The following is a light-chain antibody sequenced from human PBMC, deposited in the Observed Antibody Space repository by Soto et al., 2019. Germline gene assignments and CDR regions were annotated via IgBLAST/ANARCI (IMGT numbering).Light chain of an antibody. V-gene: IGKV4-1*01. CDR3: QPYYSTPWT. J-gene: IGKJ1*01. CDR1: QSVLYSSNTKNY. CDR2: WAS. Sequence: DIVMTQSPDSLAVALGERATINCKSSQSVLYSSNTKNYLAWYQQKPGQPPKLLIYWASTRESGVPDRFSGSGSGTDFTLTISSLQAEDVPVYYGQPYYSTPWTFGQGNKVEIK.